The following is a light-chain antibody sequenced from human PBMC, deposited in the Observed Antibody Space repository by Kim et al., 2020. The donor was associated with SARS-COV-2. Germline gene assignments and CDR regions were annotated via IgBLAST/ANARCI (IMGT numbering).Light chain of an antibody. V-gene: IGLV3-19*01. CDR2: GKY. CDR3: NSRDSSGDHVV. J-gene: IGLJ3*02. Sequence: LGQTVRPTFQGDSLRNYYATWYQQRPGQAPVLVLYGKYNRPSGIPDRFSGSASGNTASLTITGAQAEDEADYYCNSRDSSGDHVVFGGGTQLTVL. CDR1: SLRNYY.